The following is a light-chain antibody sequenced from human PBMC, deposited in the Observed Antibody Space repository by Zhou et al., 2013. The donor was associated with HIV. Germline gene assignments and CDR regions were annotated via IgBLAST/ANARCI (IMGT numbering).Light chain of an antibody. Sequence: DIQMTQSPSTLSASVGDRVTITCRASQSIRSWLAWYQQKPGKAPKLLIYKASNLHFGVPSRFSGSGSGTEFTLTISSLQPDDFATYYCHQYSDYSPLTFGGGTKVDIK. CDR2: KAS. V-gene: IGKV1-5*03. CDR1: QSIRSW. CDR3: HQYSDYSPLT. J-gene: IGKJ4*02.